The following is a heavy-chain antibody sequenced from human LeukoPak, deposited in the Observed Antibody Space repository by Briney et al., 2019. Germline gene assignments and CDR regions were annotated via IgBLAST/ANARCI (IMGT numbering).Heavy chain of an antibody. CDR1: GGSFSGYY. CDR3: ARGTRWPRYV. J-gene: IGHJ6*04. Sequence: PSGALSLTCAVSGGSFSGYYWSLIRQPPRKGLEWIGEINHSGNTNYHPHHKSRATISVDTSKNPCSLKLSSMTAADTAVYYCARGTRWPRYVWGKETTVTVSS. V-gene: IGHV4-34*01. D-gene: IGHD2-15*01. CDR2: INHSGNT.